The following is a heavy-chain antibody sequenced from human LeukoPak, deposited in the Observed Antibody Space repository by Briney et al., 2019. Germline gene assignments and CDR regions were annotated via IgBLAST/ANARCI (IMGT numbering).Heavy chain of an antibody. CDR2: INQDGSEK. CDR3: ARDKQVGATLLDC. V-gene: IGHV3-7*01. J-gene: IGHJ4*02. CDR1: GFTFSTYW. Sequence: PGGSLRLSCAASGFTFSTYWMSWVRQAPGKGPELVATINQDGSEKYYVDSVKGRFTISRDNAKYSLYLQINSLRAEDSAVFYCARDKQVGATLLDCWGQGTLVTVSS. D-gene: IGHD1-26*01.